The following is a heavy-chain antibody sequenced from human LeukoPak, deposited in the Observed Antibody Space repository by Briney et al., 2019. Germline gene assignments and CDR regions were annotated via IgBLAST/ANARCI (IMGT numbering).Heavy chain of an antibody. CDR1: GGSFSGYS. CDR2: VHRSGSV. CDR3: AGGPQYFDSTGYPQDILTN. Sequence: SETLSLTCDVSGGSFSGYSWSWIRQPPGGGLEWIGQVHRSGSVNYNPSLRSRVTMSLDTSKSHFSLTLPSVTAADTAVYYCAGGPQYFDSTGYPQDILTNWGQETLVTVSS. V-gene: IGHV4-34*01. J-gene: IGHJ4*02. D-gene: IGHD3-22*01.